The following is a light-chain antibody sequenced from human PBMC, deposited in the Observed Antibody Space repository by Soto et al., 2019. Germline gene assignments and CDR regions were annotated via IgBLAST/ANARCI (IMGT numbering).Light chain of an antibody. CDR1: QSVSSY. V-gene: IGKV3-11*01. J-gene: IGKJ1*01. CDR2: DAS. CDR3: QQRSNWPPP. Sequence: EIVLTQSPATLSLSPGERATLSCRASQSVSSYLAWYQQKPGQAPRLLIYDASNRATGIPARCSGSGSETDFPLTISSLEREDFALYYCQQRSNWPPPFGQETKV.